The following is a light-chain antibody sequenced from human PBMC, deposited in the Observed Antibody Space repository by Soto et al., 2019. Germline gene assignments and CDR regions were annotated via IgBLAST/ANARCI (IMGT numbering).Light chain of an antibody. CDR2: GAA. CDR3: QQYKNWPWT. Sequence: ETVMTQSPATLSVSPGERATLSCRASENVLSYLAWYQQKPGQPPRLLISGAATRATDIPARFSGSGSGTEFTLTISSLQSEDFAVYYCQQYKNWPWTFGQGTKVDIK. CDR1: ENVLSY. V-gene: IGKV3-15*01. J-gene: IGKJ1*01.